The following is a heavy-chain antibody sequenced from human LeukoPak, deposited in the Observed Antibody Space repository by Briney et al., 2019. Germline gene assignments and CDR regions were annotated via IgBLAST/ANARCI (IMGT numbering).Heavy chain of an antibody. CDR1: GFTFSSYA. D-gene: IGHD1-26*01. CDR3: AKFYSGSYNRDY. V-gene: IGHV3-23*01. CDR2: ISGSGGST. Sequence: GGSLRLSCAASGFTFSSYAMGWVRQAPGKGLEWVSAISGSGGSTYYADSVKGRFTISRDNSKNTLYLQMNSLRAEDTAVYYCAKFYSGSYNRDYWGQGTLVTVSS. J-gene: IGHJ4*02.